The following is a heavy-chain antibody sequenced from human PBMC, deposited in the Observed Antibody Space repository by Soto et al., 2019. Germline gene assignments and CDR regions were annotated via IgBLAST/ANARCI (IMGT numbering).Heavy chain of an antibody. CDR2: IRSGDSST. Sequence: PGGSLRLSCTASGFTLSDYYMSWIRQAPGKGLEWISYIRSGDSSTFYADSVKGRFTISRENAENSLYLQMNSLRAEDTAVYFCATSQLRATVLHRWGHG. CDR3: ATSQLRATVLHR. V-gene: IGHV3-11*01. D-gene: IGHD1-1*01. CDR1: GFTLSDYY. J-gene: IGHJ1*01.